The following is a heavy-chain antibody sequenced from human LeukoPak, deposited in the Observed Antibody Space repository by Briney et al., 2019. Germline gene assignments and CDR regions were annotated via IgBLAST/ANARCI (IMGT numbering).Heavy chain of an antibody. CDR3: ARDRDRGEFDY. CDR2: IYYSGST. CDR1: GGSISSGDYY. Sequence: SQTLSLTCTVSGGSISSGDYYWSWIRQPPGKGLEWIGYIYYSGSTYYNPSLKRRVTISVDTSKNRFSLKLSSVAAADTAVYYCARDRDRGEFDYWGQGTLVTVSS. J-gene: IGHJ4*02. D-gene: IGHD3-10*01. V-gene: IGHV4-30-4*01.